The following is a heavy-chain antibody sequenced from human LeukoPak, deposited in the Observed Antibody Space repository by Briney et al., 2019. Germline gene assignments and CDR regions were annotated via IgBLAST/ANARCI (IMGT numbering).Heavy chain of an antibody. CDR2: ISSSSSYI. CDR1: GFTFSSYS. D-gene: IGHD6-13*01. V-gene: IGHV3-21*01. CDR3: ARDPAVWIAACTGFDY. J-gene: IGHJ4*02. Sequence: GGSLRLSCAASGFTFSSYSMNWVRQAPGKGLEWVSSISSSSSYIYYADSVKGRFTISRDNAKNSLYLQMNSLRAEDTAVYYCARDPAVWIAACTGFDYWGQGTLVTVSS.